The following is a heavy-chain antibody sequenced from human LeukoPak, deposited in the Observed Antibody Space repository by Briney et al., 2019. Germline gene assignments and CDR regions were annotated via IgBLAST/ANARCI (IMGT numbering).Heavy chain of an antibody. CDR1: GFAFSTYW. V-gene: IGHV3-7*01. D-gene: IGHD3-9*01. J-gene: IGHJ4*02. Sequence: GGSLRLSCAASGFAFSTYWMSWVRQALGKGLEWVANIKKDGSEIYYVDSVKGRFTISRDNSKNTLYLQMNSLRAEDTAVYYCASSITIWGQGTLVTVSS. CDR3: ASSITI. CDR2: IKKDGSEI.